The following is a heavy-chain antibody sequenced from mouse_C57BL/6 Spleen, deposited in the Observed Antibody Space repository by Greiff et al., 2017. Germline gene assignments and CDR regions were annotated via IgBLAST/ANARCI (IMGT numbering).Heavy chain of an antibody. CDR3: ARDDYCGRSLHGYFEV. V-gene: IGHV1-39*01. CDR1: GYSFTDYN. CDR2: INPNYGTT. J-gene: IGHJ1*03. D-gene: IGHD1-1*01. Sequence: LVESGPELVKPGASVKISCKASGYSFTDYNMNWVTQSTGQSLEWIGVINPNYGTTSYNQKFKGKATLTVDQSSSTAYMQLNSLTSEDSAVYYCARDDYCGRSLHGYFEVWGTGTTVTASS.